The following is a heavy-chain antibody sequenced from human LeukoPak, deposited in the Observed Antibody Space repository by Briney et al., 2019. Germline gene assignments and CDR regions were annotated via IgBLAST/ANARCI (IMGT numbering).Heavy chain of an antibody. CDR1: GYTFTGYY. V-gene: IGHV1-2*02. D-gene: IGHD6-13*01. Sequence: GASVKVSCKASGYTFTGYYMHWVRQAPGQGLEWMGWINPNSGGTNYAQKFQGRVTMTRDTSISTAYMELSRLRSDDTAVYYCASGEDSSSWYENWFDPWGQGTLVTVSS. CDR2: INPNSGGT. J-gene: IGHJ5*02. CDR3: ASGEDSSSWYENWFDP.